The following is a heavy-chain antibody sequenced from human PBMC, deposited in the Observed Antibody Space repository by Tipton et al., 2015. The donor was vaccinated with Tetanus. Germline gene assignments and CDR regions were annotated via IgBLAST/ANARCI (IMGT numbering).Heavy chain of an antibody. V-gene: IGHV4-34*01. CDR1: DGSFNAYY. CDR2: VNQSGST. Sequence: TLSLTCGVSDGSFNAYYWSRIRQTPGKGLEWIGEVNQSGSTKYNPSFNSRAAISVDTSKNQFSLKLTSVTAADTAMYYCARGSDIVVVPGVTRADWLDPWGQGTLVTVSS. CDR3: ARGSDIVVVPGVTRADWLDP. D-gene: IGHD2-2*01. J-gene: IGHJ5*02.